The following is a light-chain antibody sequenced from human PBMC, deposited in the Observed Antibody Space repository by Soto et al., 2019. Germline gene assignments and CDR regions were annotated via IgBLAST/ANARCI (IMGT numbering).Light chain of an antibody. CDR2: EVS. V-gene: IGLV2-14*01. CDR1: SSDVSGYNY. CDR3: SSYAHSSTVV. Sequence: QSALTQPASVSGSPGQSITISCTGTSSDVSGYNYVSWYQQHPGKAPKLMIYEVSYRPSGVSNRFSGSKSGNTASLTISGLQAEDEADYYCSSYAHSSTVVFGGGTKLTVL. J-gene: IGLJ2*01.